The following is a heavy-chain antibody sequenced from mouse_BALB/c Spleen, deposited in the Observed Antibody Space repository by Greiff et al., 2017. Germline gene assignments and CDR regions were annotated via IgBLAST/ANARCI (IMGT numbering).Heavy chain of an antibody. J-gene: IGHJ4*01. CDR1: GYTFTRYW. V-gene: IGHV1S81*02. Sequence: QVQLQQPGAELVKPGASVKLSCTASGYTFTRYWMHWVKQTPGQGLEWIGEINPSNGRTNYNEKFKSKATLTVDKSSSTAYMQLSSLTSEDAAVYYCARSTMITTTPYYAMDYWGQGTSVTVSA. D-gene: IGHD2-4*01. CDR2: INPSNGRT. CDR3: ARSTMITTTPYYAMDY.